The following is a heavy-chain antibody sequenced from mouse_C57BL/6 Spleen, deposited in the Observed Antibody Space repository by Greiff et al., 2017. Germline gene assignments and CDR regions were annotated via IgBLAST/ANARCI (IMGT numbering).Heavy chain of an antibody. CDR2: FYPGSGSI. Sequence: QVQLQQSGAELVKPGASVKLSCKASGYTFTEYTIHWVKQRSGQGLEWIGWFYPGSGSIKYNEKFKDKATLTADKSSSTVYMELSRLTSEDSAVYVCARLECGGDGYYLYDFDYWGQGTTLTVSS. D-gene: IGHD2-3*01. CDR1: GYTFTEYT. J-gene: IGHJ2*01. V-gene: IGHV1-62-2*01. CDR3: ARLECGGDGYYLYDFDY.